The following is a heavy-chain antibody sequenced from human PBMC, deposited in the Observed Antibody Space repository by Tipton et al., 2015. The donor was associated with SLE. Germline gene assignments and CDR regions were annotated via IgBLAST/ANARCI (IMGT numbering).Heavy chain of an antibody. V-gene: IGHV3-30*02. Sequence: SLRLSCAASGFTFSDYGMHWVRQAPGTGLAWVAFIRNDESDKYYADSVKGRFTISRDNSKNTLYLQMNSLRVEDTAVYYCAKEGYSSGWSPSNYWGQGTLVTVSS. J-gene: IGHJ4*02. D-gene: IGHD6-19*01. CDR1: GFTFSDYG. CDR3: AKEGYSSGWSPSNY. CDR2: IRNDESDK.